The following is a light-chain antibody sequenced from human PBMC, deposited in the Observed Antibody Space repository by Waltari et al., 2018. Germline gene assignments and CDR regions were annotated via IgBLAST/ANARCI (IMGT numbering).Light chain of an antibody. CDR1: SSDIGAYNF. Sequence: QSALTQPASVSGSPGQSITISCTGTSSDIGAYNFVSWYQKHPGKAPKVMIYDVNNRPAGVSSCFSGSKSGNTASLTISGLQAEDEADYYCSSYTTGSTRYVFGSGTKVTVL. CDR3: SSYTTGSTRYV. CDR2: DVN. V-gene: IGLV2-14*03. J-gene: IGLJ1*01.